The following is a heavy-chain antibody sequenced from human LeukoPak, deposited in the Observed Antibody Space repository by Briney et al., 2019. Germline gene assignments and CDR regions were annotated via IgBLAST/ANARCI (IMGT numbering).Heavy chain of an antibody. D-gene: IGHD1-26*01. V-gene: IGHV6-1*01. J-gene: IGHJ4*02. CDR2: TYYRSKWYN. Sequence: SQTLSLTCVISGDSVSSNSAAWNWIRQSPSRGLEWLGRTYYRSKWYNDYALSVKSRIIISPDTSKNQFSLQLNSMTPEDTAVYYCARDLSASYRNWGQGTLVIVSS. CDR3: ARDLSASYRN. CDR1: GDSVSSNSAA.